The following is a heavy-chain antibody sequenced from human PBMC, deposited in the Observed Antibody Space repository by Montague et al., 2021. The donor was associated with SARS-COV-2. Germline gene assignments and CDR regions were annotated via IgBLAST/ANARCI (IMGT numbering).Heavy chain of an antibody. J-gene: IGHJ6*02. CDR1: GDSVSSNSAT. V-gene: IGHV6-1*01. Sequence: CAISGDSVSSNSATWNWLRQSPSRRLEWLGRTYYRSKWYNDYAVSVRGRVTINPDTSKNQFSLQLNSVTPEDTAIYYCTSGREGNYNVMDVWGRGTTVTVSS. D-gene: IGHD1-1*01. CDR2: TYYRSKWYN. CDR3: TSGREGNYNVMDV.